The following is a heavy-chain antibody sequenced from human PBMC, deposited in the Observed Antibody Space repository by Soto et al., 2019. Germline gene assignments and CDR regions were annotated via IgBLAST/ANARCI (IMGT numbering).Heavy chain of an antibody. Sequence: PSETLSLTCAVSSGSISSSNWWSWVRQPPGKGLEWIGEIYHSGSTNYNPSLKSRVTISVDKSKNQFSLKLSSVTAADTAVYYCARWKQLVRYFDYWGQGTLVTVSS. CDR3: ARWKQLVRYFDY. CDR1: SGSISSSNW. J-gene: IGHJ4*02. V-gene: IGHV4-4*02. D-gene: IGHD6-13*01. CDR2: IYHSGST.